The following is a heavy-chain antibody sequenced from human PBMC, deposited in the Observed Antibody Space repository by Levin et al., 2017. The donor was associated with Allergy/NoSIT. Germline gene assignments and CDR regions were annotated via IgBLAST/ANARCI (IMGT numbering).Heavy chain of an antibody. CDR3: ARWGRIAAAGDRNDAFDI. V-gene: IGHV4-34*01. Sequence: SQTLSLTCAVYGGSFSGYYWSWIRQPPGKGLEWIGEINHRGSTNYNPSLKSRVTISVDLSKNQISLKLSSVTAADTAVYYCARWGRIAAAGDRNDAFDIWGQGTMVTVSS. CDR1: GGSFSGYY. D-gene: IGHD6-13*01. J-gene: IGHJ3*02. CDR2: INHRGST.